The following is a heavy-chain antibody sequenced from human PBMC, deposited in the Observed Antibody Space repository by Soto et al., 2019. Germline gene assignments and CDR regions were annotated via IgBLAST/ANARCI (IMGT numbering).Heavy chain of an antibody. CDR2: GYHRGTS. V-gene: IGHV4-38-2*02. CDR3: ARGNGYYDTSGDFNS. CDR1: GYSISSGFY. D-gene: IGHD3-22*01. Sequence: PSETLSLTCTVSGYSISSGFYWGWIRQPPGKGLEWIGSGYHRGTSYYNPSLQSRVSISMDTSKNQFSLRLASVTAADTAVCYCARGNGYYDTSGDFNSWGQGALVTVSS. J-gene: IGHJ4*02.